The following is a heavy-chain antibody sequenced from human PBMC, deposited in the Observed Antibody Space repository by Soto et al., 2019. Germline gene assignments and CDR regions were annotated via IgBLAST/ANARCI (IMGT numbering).Heavy chain of an antibody. V-gene: IGHV4-34*01. CDR3: ARGPRFHYGSGRYYKDAFEI. J-gene: IGHJ3*02. CDR2: INHSGST. D-gene: IGHD3-10*01. Sequence: QVQLQQWGAGLLKPSETLSLTCAVYGGSFSGYYWSWIRQPPGKGLEWIGEINHSGSTNYNPSLKSRVTISVDTSKNQFSLKLSSVTAADTAVYYCARGPRFHYGSGRYYKDAFEIWGQGTMVAVSS. CDR1: GGSFSGYY.